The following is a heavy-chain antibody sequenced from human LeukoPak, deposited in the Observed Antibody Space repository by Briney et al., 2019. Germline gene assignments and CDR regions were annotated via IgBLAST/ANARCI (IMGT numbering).Heavy chain of an antibody. Sequence: GASVKVSCKASGYTFTGYYMHWVRQAPGQGLEWMGWINPNSGGTNYAQKFQCRVTMTRDTSINTAYMELSRLRSDDTAVYYCARDYGLRLGELSRFDYWGQGTLVTVSS. J-gene: IGHJ4*02. CDR1: GYTFTGYY. CDR3: ARDYGLRLGELSRFDY. D-gene: IGHD3-16*02. CDR2: INPNSGGT. V-gene: IGHV1-2*02.